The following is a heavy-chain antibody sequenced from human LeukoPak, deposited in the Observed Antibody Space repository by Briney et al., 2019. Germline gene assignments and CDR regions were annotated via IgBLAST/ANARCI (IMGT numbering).Heavy chain of an antibody. V-gene: IGHV3-23*01. CDR1: GFTFSTYA. CDR2: ISFSGRST. CDR3: ARGEQQWLVPFDY. Sequence: GGSLRLSCAASGFTFSTYAMSWVRQAPGKGLEWVSSISFSGRSTYYVDSVKGRFTISRDNSKNTLHLQMNSLGAEDKAVYYCARGEQQWLVPFDYWGQGTLVTVSS. D-gene: IGHD6-19*01. J-gene: IGHJ4*02.